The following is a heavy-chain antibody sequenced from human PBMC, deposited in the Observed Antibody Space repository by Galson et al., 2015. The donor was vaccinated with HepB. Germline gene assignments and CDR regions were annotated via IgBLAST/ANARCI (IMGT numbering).Heavy chain of an antibody. CDR3: TTVNSAVHCSSTSCYDNYYYMDV. D-gene: IGHD2-2*01. J-gene: IGHJ6*03. CDR1: GFTFSNAW. Sequence: SLRLSCAASGFTFSNAWMNWVRQAPGRGLEWVGRIKSKIDGGTTDYAAPVKGRFTISRDDSKNTLYLQMNSLKTEDTAVYYCTTVNSAVHCSSTSCYDNYYYMDVWGKGTTVTVSS. V-gene: IGHV3-15*07. CDR2: IKSKIDGGTT.